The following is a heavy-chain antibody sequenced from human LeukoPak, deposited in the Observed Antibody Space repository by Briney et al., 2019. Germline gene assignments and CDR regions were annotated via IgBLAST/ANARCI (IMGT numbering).Heavy chain of an antibody. Sequence: GGSLRLSCAASGFTFSSYAMSWVRQAPGKGLEWVSAISGSGGSTYYADSVKGRFTISRDNSKNTLYLQVNSLRAEDTAVYYCAKGPTKYYYDSSGYYLDYWGQGTLVTVSS. CDR1: GFTFSSYA. D-gene: IGHD3-22*01. V-gene: IGHV3-23*01. CDR3: AKGPTKYYYDSSGYYLDY. J-gene: IGHJ4*02. CDR2: ISGSGGST.